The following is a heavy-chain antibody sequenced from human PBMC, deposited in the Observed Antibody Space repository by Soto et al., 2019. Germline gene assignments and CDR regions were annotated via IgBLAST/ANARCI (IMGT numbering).Heavy chain of an antibody. CDR3: ARRPPNYYYYGMDV. V-gene: IGHV1-69*01. Sequence: SVKVSCKASGGTFSSYAISLVRQARGQGLEWMGGIIPIFGTANYAQQFQGRVTITADESTSTAYMELSSLRSEDTAVYYCARRPPNYYYYGMDVWGQGTTVTVSS. CDR1: GGTFSSYA. CDR2: IIPIFGTA. J-gene: IGHJ6*02.